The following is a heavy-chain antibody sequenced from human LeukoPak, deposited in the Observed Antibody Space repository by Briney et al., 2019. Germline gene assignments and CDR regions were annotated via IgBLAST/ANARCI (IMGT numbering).Heavy chain of an antibody. J-gene: IGHJ3*02. Sequence: GGSLRLSCEASGFTFSNYWMSWVRQAPGKGLEWGANIKGDGSEKDSLDSVKGRFTISRDNPKNSVYLQMNRLRAEDTAVYYCARDVNRGVFDIWGQGTMVTVSS. V-gene: IGHV3-7*03. CDR2: IKGDGSEK. CDR1: GFTFSNYW. CDR3: ARDVNRGVFDI.